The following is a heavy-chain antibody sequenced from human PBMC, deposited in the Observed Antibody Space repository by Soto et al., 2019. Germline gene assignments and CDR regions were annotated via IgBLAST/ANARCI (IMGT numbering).Heavy chain of an antibody. CDR2: ISAYNGNT. CDR1: GYTFTSYG. Sequence: GASVKVSCKASGYTFTSYGISWVRQAPGQGLEWMGWISAYNGNTNYAQKLQGRVTMTTDTSTSTAYKKQSSLRTEDTAVYYCTREPPEGYRFDYWGQGTLVTVSS. D-gene: IGHD2-2*01. V-gene: IGHV1-18*01. CDR3: TREPPEGYRFDY. J-gene: IGHJ4*02.